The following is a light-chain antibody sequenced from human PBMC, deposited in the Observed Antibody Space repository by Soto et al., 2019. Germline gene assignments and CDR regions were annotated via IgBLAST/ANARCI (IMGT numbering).Light chain of an antibody. J-gene: IGKJ1*01. V-gene: IGKV1-5*03. CDR3: QFYITYSPWT. CDR1: ESISSW. Sequence: DIQMTQSPSTLSASVGDRVTITCRASESISSWLAWYQQKPGKAPNLLIYKASILESGVPSRFSGSGSGAEFTLTISNLQPQDSATYYCQFYITYSPWTFGQGTKVEIK. CDR2: KAS.